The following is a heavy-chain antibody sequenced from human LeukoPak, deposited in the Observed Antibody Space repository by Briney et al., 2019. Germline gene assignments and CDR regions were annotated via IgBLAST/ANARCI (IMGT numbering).Heavy chain of an antibody. CDR3: AKKEREYYYDSSGLGY. J-gene: IGHJ4*02. CDR2: ISYDGSNK. Sequence: PGRSPRLSCAASGFTFSSYGMHWVRQAPGKGLEWAAVISYDGSNKYYADSVKGRFTISRDNSKNTLYLQMNSLRAEDTAVYYCAKKEREYYYDSSGLGYWGQGTLVTVSS. V-gene: IGHV3-30*18. CDR1: GFTFSSYG. D-gene: IGHD3-22*01.